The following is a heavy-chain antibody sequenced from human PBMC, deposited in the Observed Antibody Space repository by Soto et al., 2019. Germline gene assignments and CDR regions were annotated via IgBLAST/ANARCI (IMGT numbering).Heavy chain of an antibody. CDR2: IWSDGSDQ. CDR1: GFSIRTYG. Sequence: QVDLVESGGGVVQPGKSLRLSCVASGFSIRTYGMHWVRQAPGKGLEWVAVIWSDGSDQLYADSMKGRLTISRDNAKNTLYHQVNSLSADDTYAYFCATEPRMSSRGRGGMDVWGHGTTVIVSS. D-gene: IGHD3-10*01. V-gene: IGHV3-33*01. J-gene: IGHJ6*02. CDR3: ATEPRMSSRGRGGMDV.